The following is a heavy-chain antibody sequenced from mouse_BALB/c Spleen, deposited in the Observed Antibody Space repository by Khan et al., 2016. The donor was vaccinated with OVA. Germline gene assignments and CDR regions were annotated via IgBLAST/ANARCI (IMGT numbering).Heavy chain of an antibody. CDR3: ARDGSRYNYAMDY. CDR2: ISYSGST. J-gene: IGHJ4*01. V-gene: IGHV3-2*02. Sequence: VQLQQSGPGLVKPSQSLSLTCTVTGYSITSDYAWNWIRQFPGNKLEWMGYISYSGSTSYNPSLKSRISLTRNTSKNQFFLQLNSGTTADTATYYCARDGSRYNYAMDYWGQGTAVTVSS. D-gene: IGHD2-3*01. CDR1: GYSITSDYA.